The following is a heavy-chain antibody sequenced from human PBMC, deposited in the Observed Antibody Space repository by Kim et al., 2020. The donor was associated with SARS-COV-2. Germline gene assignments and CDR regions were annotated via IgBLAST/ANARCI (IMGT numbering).Heavy chain of an antibody. CDR2: ISYDGSNK. V-gene: IGHV3-30-3*01. Sequence: GGSLRLSCAASGFTFSSYAMHWVRQAPGKGLEWVAVISYDGSNKYYADSVKGRFTISRDNSKNTLYLQMNSLRAEDTAVYYCARAGGYFAPFDPCGQGNL. CDR1: GFTFSSYA. CDR3: ARAGGYFAPFDP. D-gene: IGHD3-9*01. J-gene: IGHJ5*02.